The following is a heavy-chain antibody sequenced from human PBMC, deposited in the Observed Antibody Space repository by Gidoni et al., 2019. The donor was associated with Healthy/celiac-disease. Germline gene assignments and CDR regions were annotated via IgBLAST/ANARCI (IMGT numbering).Heavy chain of an antibody. D-gene: IGHD6-6*01. CDR2: IYYSGST. Sequence: QLQLQESGPGLVKPSETLSLTCPVSGGSISSSSYYWGWIRQPPGKGLEWIGSIYYSGSTYYNPSLKSRVTISVDTSKNQFSLKLSSVTAADTAVYYCARGGSSSLDYWGQGTLVTVSS. CDR3: ARGGSSSLDY. V-gene: IGHV4-39*07. CDR1: GGSISSSSYY. J-gene: IGHJ4*02.